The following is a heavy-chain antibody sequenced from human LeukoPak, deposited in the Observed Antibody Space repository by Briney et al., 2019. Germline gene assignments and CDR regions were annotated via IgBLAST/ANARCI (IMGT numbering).Heavy chain of an antibody. V-gene: IGHV3-23*01. CDR1: GFTFTNPA. Sequence: GGSLRLSCAASGFTFTNPAMGWVRQAPGKGLEWVSVVSGSGDFIYYGDSVKGRFTISRDNSKNTLYLQMSSLRAEDTALYYCTKTRGGNPRYYFDYWGHGTLVTVSS. D-gene: IGHD4-23*01. CDR3: TKTRGGNPRYYFDY. J-gene: IGHJ4*01. CDR2: VSGSGDFI.